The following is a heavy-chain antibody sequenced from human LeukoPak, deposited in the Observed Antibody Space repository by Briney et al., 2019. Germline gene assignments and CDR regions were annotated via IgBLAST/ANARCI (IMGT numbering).Heavy chain of an antibody. J-gene: IGHJ5*02. CDR2: IKQDGSEK. CDR3: ARFIDGDYVYSDWFDP. Sequence: GGPLRLSCAASGFTFSSYWMSWVRQAPGKGLEWVANIKQDGSEKYYVDSVKGRFTISRDNAKNSLYLQMNSLRAEDTAVYYCARFIDGDYVYSDWFDPWGQGTLVTVSS. D-gene: IGHD4-17*01. V-gene: IGHV3-7*01. CDR1: GFTFSSYW.